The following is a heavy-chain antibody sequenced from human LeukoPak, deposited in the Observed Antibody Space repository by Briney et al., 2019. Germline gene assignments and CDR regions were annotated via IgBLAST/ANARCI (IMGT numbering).Heavy chain of an antibody. CDR3: ARDPGGYYYYGMDV. J-gene: IGHJ6*02. Sequence: LSLTCAVYGGSFSGYYWSWIRQPPGKGLEWVSYISSSGSTIYYADSVKGRFTISRDNAKNSLYLQMNSLRAEDTAVYYCARDPGGYYYYGMDVWGQGTTVTVSS. CDR1: GGSFSGYY. CDR2: ISSSGSTI. V-gene: IGHV3-11*01.